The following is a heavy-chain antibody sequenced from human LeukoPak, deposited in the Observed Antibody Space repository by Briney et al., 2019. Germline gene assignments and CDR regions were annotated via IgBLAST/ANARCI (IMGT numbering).Heavy chain of an antibody. Sequence: GGSLRLSCAASGFTFSSYAMSWVRQAPGKGLEWVSAISGSGGSTYYADSVEGRFTTSRDNSKNTLYLQMNSLRAEDTAVYYCAKDPDYGDADDYWGQGTLVTVSS. J-gene: IGHJ4*02. V-gene: IGHV3-23*01. CDR2: ISGSGGST. CDR1: GFTFSSYA. D-gene: IGHD4-17*01. CDR3: AKDPDYGDADDY.